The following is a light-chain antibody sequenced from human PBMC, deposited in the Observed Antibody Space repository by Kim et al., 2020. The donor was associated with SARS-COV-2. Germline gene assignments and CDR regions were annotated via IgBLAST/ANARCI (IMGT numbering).Light chain of an antibody. J-gene: IGLJ2*01. CDR1: SSDVGGYNF. CDR2: DVS. V-gene: IGLV2-14*03. Sequence: QSALTQPASVSGSPGQSITISCTGTSSDVGGYNFLSWYQQHPGKAPKLIIYDVSKRPSGISNRFSGSKSGNTASLTISGLQAEDEADYYCSSYRSASRIFAAGTQLTVL. CDR3: SSYRSASRI.